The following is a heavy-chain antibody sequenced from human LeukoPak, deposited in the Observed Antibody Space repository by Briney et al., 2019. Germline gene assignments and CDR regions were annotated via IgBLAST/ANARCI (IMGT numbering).Heavy chain of an antibody. J-gene: IGHJ4*02. Sequence: GGSLRLSCAASGFTFNSNWMSWVRQAPGKGLEWVANIKQDGSEKYYVDSVKGRFTISRDNAKNSLSLQMNSLRAEDTAVYYYARDKYYDRYFDSWGQGTLVTVSS. CDR1: GFTFNSNW. CDR2: IKQDGSEK. V-gene: IGHV3-7*01. D-gene: IGHD3-22*01. CDR3: ARDKYYDRYFDS.